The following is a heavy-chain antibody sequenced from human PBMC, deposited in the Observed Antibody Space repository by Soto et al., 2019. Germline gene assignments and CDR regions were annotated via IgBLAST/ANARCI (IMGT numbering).Heavy chain of an antibody. D-gene: IGHD6-13*01. V-gene: IGHV3-23*01. Sequence: GVSMRVSCAASGFTFGIYAMSWGRQAPGKGLEWVSSISGSGGSIYYAHAVKGRFTISRDKTKNTLDLQMNSLRAEDTAVYHCASVAPKYSNTPRRFD. CDR1: GFTFGIYA. CDR2: ISGSGGSI. CDR3: ASVAPKYSNTPRRFD. J-gene: IGHJ5*01.